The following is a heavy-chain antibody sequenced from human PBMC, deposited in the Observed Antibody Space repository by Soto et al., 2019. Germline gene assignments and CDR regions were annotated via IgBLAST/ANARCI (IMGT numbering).Heavy chain of an antibody. CDR1: GGSISSGGYS. Sequence: QLQLQESGSGLVKPSQTLSLTCAVSGGSISSGGYSWSWIRQPPGKGLEWIGYIYHSGSTYYNPSLKSRVTISVARSKTQFSLKLSSVTAADTAVYYCARAMSSFPVGWFDPWGQGTLVTVSS. CDR2: IYHSGST. V-gene: IGHV4-30-2*01. CDR3: ARAMSSFPVGWFDP. D-gene: IGHD2-2*01. J-gene: IGHJ5*02.